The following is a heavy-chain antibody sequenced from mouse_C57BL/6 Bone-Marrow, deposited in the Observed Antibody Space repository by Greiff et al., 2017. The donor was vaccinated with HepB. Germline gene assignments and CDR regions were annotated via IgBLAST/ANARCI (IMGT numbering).Heavy chain of an antibody. CDR3: ARDTTVVDY. J-gene: IGHJ2*01. Sequence: EVQLQQSGPVLVKPGASVKMSCKASGYTFTDYYMNWVKQSHGKSLEWIGVINPYNGGTSYNQKFKGKATLTVDKSSSTAYMELNSLTSEDSAVYYCARDTTVVDYWGQGTTLTVSS. CDR2: INPYNGGT. D-gene: IGHD1-1*01. CDR1: GYTFTDYY. V-gene: IGHV1-19*01.